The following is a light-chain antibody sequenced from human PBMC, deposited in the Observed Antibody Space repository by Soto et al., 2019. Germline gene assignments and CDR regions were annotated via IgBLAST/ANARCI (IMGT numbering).Light chain of an antibody. CDR3: PQVNVYPSP. V-gene: IGKV1-5*01. Sequence: DIQMTQSPSTLSASVGDRVTITCRASQSISSWLAWYQQKPGKAPNLLIYDASTLHSGVPSRFSGGGSGTDFTLTISSLQPEDFATYYCPQVNVYPSPFGGGTKV. CDR2: DAS. J-gene: IGKJ4*01. CDR1: QSISSW.